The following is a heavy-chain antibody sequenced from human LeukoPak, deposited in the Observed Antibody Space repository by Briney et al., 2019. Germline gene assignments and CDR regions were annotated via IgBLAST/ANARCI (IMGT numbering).Heavy chain of an antibody. Sequence: GGSLRLSCAASGFTFSSYGMHWVRQAPGKGLEWVSGINWNGGSTGYADSVKGRFTISRDDAKNSLYLQMNSLRAEDTALYYCASHDILDAFDIWGQGTMVTVSS. J-gene: IGHJ3*02. CDR1: GFTFSSYG. V-gene: IGHV3-20*04. CDR3: ASHDILDAFDI. D-gene: IGHD3-9*01. CDR2: INWNGGST.